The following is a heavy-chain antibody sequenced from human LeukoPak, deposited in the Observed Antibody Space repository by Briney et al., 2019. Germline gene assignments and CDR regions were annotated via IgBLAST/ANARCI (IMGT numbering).Heavy chain of an antibody. Sequence: GGSLRLSCAASGFTFSSYSMNWVRQAPGKGVEGVSSISSSSSYIYYADSVKGRFTISRDNAKNSLYLQMNSLRAEDTAVYYCARDLAVAGNYWGQGTLVTVSS. J-gene: IGHJ4*02. V-gene: IGHV3-21*01. CDR1: GFTFSSYS. CDR3: ARDLAVAGNY. D-gene: IGHD6-19*01. CDR2: ISSSSSYI.